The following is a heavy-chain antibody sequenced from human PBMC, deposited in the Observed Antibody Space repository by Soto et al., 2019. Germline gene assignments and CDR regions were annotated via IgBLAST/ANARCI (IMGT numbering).Heavy chain of an antibody. CDR3: AKGYREYSSSWFDY. Sequence: SGGSLRLSCAASGFTFSRNAMSWVRQAPGKGLEWVSVMSGSGGSTYYADSVTGRFTISRDNSKNTLYLQMNSLRAEDTAVYYCAKGYREYSSSWFDYWGQGTLVTVSP. V-gene: IGHV3-23*01. J-gene: IGHJ4*02. D-gene: IGHD6-13*01. CDR2: MSGSGGST. CDR1: GFTFSRNA.